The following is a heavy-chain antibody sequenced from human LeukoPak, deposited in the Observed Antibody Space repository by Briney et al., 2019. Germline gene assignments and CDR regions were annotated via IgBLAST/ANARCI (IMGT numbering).Heavy chain of an antibody. CDR3: AREATYSSGWYYFDY. CDR2: IYSGGTT. CDR1: GFTVSTTY. J-gene: IGHJ4*02. D-gene: IGHD6-19*01. V-gene: IGHV3-53*01. Sequence: GGSLRLSCAASGFTVSTTYMSWVRQAPGKGLEWVSVIYSGGTTYYAGSVEGRFTISRDNSKNTLYLQMNSLRAEDTAVYYCAREATYSSGWYYFDYWGQGTLVTVSS.